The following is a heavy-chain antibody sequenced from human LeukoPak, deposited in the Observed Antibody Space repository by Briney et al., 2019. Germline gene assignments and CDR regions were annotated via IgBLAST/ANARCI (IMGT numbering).Heavy chain of an antibody. J-gene: IGHJ4*02. V-gene: IGHV3-30*18. D-gene: IGHD6-13*01. CDR1: GFTFSSYG. CDR3: AKDFQQLAFDY. CDR2: ISYDGSNK. Sequence: GGSLRLSCAASGFTFSSYGMHWVRQAPGKGLEWVAVISYDGSNKYYADSVKGRFTISRDNSKNTLYLQMNSLRAEDTAVYYCAKDFQQLAFDYWGQGTLVTVSS.